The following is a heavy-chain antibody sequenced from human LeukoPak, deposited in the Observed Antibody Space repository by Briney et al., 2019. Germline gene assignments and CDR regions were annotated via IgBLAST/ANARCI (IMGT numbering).Heavy chain of an antibody. CDR2: LHTSGST. J-gene: IGHJ4*02. CDR3: ARESGGSGYSYGYVYFDY. V-gene: IGHV4-4*07. CDR1: GGSISSYY. D-gene: IGHD5-18*01. Sequence: SETLSLTCTVSGGSISSYYWSWIRQPAGEGLEWIGRLHTSGSTHYDPSLKSRVTMSVDTSKNQFSLKLSSVTAADTAVYYCARESGGSGYSYGYVYFDYWGQGTLVTVSS.